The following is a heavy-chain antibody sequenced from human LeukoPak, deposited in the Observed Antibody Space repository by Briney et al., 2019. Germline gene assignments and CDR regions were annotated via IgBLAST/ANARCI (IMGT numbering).Heavy chain of an antibody. D-gene: IGHD6-19*01. CDR2: IIPIFGTA. CDR1: GYTFTSYY. V-gene: IGHV1-69*13. J-gene: IGHJ4*02. Sequence: SVKVSCKASGYTFTSYYIHWVRQAPGQGLEWMGGIIPIFGTANYAQKFQGRVTITADESTSTAYMELSSLRSEDTAVYYCARSMEQWLVRGTQTFFDYWGQGTLVTVSS. CDR3: ARSMEQWLVRGTQTFFDY.